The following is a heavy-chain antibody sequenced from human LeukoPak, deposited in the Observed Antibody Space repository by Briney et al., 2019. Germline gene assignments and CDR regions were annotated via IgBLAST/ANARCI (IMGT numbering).Heavy chain of an antibody. Sequence: SETLSLTCTVSGGSISSYYWSWIRQPPGKGLEWIGYIYYSGSTNYNPSLKSRVTISVDTSKNQFSLKLNSVTPEDTAVYYCARAAGDGYNYGLPVPSSSFDYWGQGTLVTVSS. J-gene: IGHJ4*02. V-gene: IGHV4-59*12. CDR1: GGSISSYY. CDR3: ARAAGDGYNYGLPVPSSSFDY. CDR2: IYYSGST. D-gene: IGHD5-24*01.